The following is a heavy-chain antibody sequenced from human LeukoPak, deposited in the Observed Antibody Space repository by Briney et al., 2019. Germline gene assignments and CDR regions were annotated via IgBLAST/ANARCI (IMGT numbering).Heavy chain of an antibody. CDR3: ARGFCDILTGYQTIDY. J-gene: IGHJ4*02. V-gene: IGHV1-8*01. D-gene: IGHD3-9*01. CDR2: MNPNSGNT. Sequence: GASVKVSCKASGYTFTSYDINWVRQATGQGLEWIGWMNPNSGNTGCAQKFQGRVTMTRNTSISTAYMELSSLRSEDTAVYYCARGFCDILTGYQTIDYWGQGTLVTVSS. CDR1: GYTFTSYD.